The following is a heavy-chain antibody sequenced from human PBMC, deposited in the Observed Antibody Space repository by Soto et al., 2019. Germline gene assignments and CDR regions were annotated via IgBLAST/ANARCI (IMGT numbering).Heavy chain of an antibody. CDR3: ARDWSAIFGVVNWFDP. Sequence: ASVKVSCKASGGTFSSYAISWVRQAPGQGLEWMGGIIPIFGTANYAQKFQGRVTITADESTSTAYMELSSLRSEDTAVYYCARDWSAIFGVVNWFDPWGQGTLVTVSS. CDR2: IIPIFGTA. J-gene: IGHJ5*02. V-gene: IGHV1-69*13. CDR1: GGTFSSYA. D-gene: IGHD3-3*01.